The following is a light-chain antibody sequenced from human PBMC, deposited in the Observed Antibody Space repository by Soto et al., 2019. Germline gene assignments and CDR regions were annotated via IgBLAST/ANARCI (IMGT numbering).Light chain of an antibody. CDR1: QSVLYSSNKKNY. Sequence: DIVMTQSPDSLAVSLGERATINCKSSQSVLYSSNKKNYLAWYQQKPGQPPTLLIYWASTRASGVPGRFSGSVSGTDFTLTISSLQAEDVALYYFEQDHATPFTFGPGTEVNIK. V-gene: IGKV4-1*01. CDR3: EQDHATPFT. J-gene: IGKJ3*01. CDR2: WAS.